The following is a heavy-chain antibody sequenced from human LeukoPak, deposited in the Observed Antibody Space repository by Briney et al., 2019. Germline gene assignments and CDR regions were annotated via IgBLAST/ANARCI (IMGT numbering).Heavy chain of an antibody. CDR1: GGSFSGYY. D-gene: IGHD4/OR15-4a*01. CDR3: ARRAGAYSHPYDY. CDR2: IRYDGSNK. J-gene: IGHJ4*02. Sequence: LSLTCAVYGGSFSGYYWSWIRQPPGKGLEWVTFIRYDGSNKYYADSVKGRFTISRDNSKNTLYLQMNSLRAEDTAVYYCARRAGAYSHPYDYWGQGTLVTVSS. V-gene: IGHV3-33*08.